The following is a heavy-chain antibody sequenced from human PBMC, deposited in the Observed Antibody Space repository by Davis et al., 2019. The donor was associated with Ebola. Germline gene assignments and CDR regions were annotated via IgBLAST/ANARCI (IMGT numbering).Heavy chain of an antibody. J-gene: IGHJ6*04. Sequence: GGSLRLSCAASGFTFSISAMNWVRQTPGKGLEWVSGISSSGGTTYYADSVKGRLTISRDNSKSTLYLQMNSLRAEDTAVYYCAKDLGDFWSSYYYISHGMDVWGKGTTVTVS. CDR3: AKDLGDFWSSYYYISHGMDV. V-gene: IGHV3-23*01. D-gene: IGHD3-3*01. CDR2: ISSSGGTT. CDR1: GFTFSISA.